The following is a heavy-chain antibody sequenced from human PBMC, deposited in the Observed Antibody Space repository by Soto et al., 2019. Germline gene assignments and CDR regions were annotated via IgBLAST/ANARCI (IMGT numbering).Heavy chain of an antibody. CDR2: ISAYNGNT. CDR3: ARSVGQELGSYYFDY. D-gene: IGHD1-7*01. V-gene: IGHV1-18*01. J-gene: IGHJ4*02. CDR1: GYTFTSYG. Sequence: QVQLVQSGAEVKKPGASVKVSCKASGYTFTSYGIIWVRQAPGQGLEWMGWISAYNGNTNYAQKLQGRVTMTTDRSTSTAYMVLRSLRSDDTAVYYCARSVGQELGSYYFDYWGQGTLVTVSS.